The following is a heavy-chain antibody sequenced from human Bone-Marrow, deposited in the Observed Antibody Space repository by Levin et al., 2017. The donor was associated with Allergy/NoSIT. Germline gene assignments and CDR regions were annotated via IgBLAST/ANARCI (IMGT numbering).Heavy chain of an antibody. Sequence: ASVKVSCKASGYTFTSYLINWVRQAPGQGLEWVGWISADNGETNYAQRFRGRVTMTTDTRTSTAYMELRSLGSDDTALYYCARVNRVHAAASGTTWYDPWGQGTLVTVSS. V-gene: IGHV1-18*01. CDR3: ARVNRVHAAASGTTWYDP. J-gene: IGHJ5*02. CDR1: GYTFTSYL. D-gene: IGHD6-13*01. CDR2: ISADNGET.